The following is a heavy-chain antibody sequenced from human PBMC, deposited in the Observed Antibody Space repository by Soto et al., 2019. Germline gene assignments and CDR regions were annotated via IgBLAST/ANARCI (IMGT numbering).Heavy chain of an antibody. V-gene: IGHV4-4*07. J-gene: IGHJ5*02. Sequence: KPSETLSLTCSVSGGSVRSYYWSWIRQPAGKALEWIGRIYTSGSTDYNPSLKSRVTLSVDTSKNQFSLKVTSVTAADTAVYYCARVGMVGTVLGSWFDPWGQGTLVTVSS. D-gene: IGHD1-7*01. CDR3: ARVGMVGTVLGSWFDP. CDR1: GGSVRSYY. CDR2: IYTSGST.